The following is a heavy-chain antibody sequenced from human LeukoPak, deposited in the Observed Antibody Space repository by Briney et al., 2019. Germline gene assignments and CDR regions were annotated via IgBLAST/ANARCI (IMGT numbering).Heavy chain of an antibody. V-gene: IGHV3-23*01. J-gene: IGHJ5*02. CDR3: AKGSGGSWLHKFDP. Sequence: PGGSLRLSCAASGFTFSSYGMSWVRQAPGKGLEWVPAISGSGGSTYYADSVKGRFTISRDNSKNTLYLQMNSLRAEDTAVYYCAKGSGGSWLHKFDPWGQGTLVTVSS. D-gene: IGHD2-15*01. CDR2: ISGSGGST. CDR1: GFTFSSYG.